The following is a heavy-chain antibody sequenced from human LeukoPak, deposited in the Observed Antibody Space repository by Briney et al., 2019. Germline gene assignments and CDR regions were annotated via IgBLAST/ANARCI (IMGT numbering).Heavy chain of an antibody. V-gene: IGHV3-72*01. J-gene: IGHJ4*02. CDR3: VRDYYYDFPQ. Sequence: QPGGSLRLSCAASGFTFSDHYMDWVRQAPGKGLEWVGRSRAKIDSYTTEYAASVKGRFTISRDESENTLYLHMNSLKTEDAAVYYCVRDYYYDFPQWGQGTLVTVSS. CDR1: GFTFSDHY. CDR2: SRAKIDSYTT. D-gene: IGHD3-3*01.